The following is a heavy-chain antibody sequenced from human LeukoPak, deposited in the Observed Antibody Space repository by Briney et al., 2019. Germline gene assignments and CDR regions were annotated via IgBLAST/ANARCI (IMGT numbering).Heavy chain of an antibody. CDR1: GGSISSYY. Sequence: SETLSLTCTVSGGSISSYYGSWMRQPPGKRLEGIGYIYYSGSTSYNPSLKSRVTISVDTSKNQISLKLSSVTAADTAVYYCARDLGVMVRAFDIWGQGTMVTVSS. J-gene: IGHJ3*02. CDR2: IYYSGST. D-gene: IGHD5-18*01. CDR3: ARDLGVMVRAFDI. V-gene: IGHV4-59*01.